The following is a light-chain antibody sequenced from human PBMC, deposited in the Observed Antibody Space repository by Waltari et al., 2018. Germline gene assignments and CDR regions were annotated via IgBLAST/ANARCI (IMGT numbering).Light chain of an antibody. CDR1: QSVSSS. CDR2: DAS. CDR3: QQYYSTPYT. Sequence: EIVLTQSPATLSLSPGERATLSCRASQSVSSSLAWYQQKPGQAPRLLIYDASNSATGIPARYSGSGTGTDFNLTINSLEPEDFAVYYCQQYYSTPYTFGQGTKLEIK. V-gene: IGKV3-11*01. J-gene: IGKJ2*01.